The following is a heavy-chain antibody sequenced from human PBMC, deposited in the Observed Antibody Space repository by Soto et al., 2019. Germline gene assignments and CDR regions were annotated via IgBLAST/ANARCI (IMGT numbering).Heavy chain of an antibody. V-gene: IGHV1-69*13. D-gene: IGHD5-12*01. CDR1: GGTFSSYA. J-gene: IGHJ4*02. CDR3: ARGCRDGYNYRPRGYYFDY. CDR2: IIPIFGTA. Sequence: SVKVSCKASGGTFSSYAISWVRQAPGQGLEWMGGIIPIFGTANYAQKFQGRVTITADESTSTAYMELSSLRSEDTAVYYCARGCRDGYNYRPRGYYFDYWGQGTLVTVS.